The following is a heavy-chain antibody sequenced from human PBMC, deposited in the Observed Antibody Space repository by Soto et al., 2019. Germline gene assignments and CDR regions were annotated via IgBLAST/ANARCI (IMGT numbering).Heavy chain of an antibody. CDR3: ARGYCTATICAPWFDP. CDR1: GYSFSSYW. D-gene: IGHD2-8*02. J-gene: IGHJ5*02. Sequence: GESLKISCQGSGYSFSSYWIAWVRQMPGKGLEWMGIIYPGDSDTRYSPSFQGQVTISVDKSITTAYLQWSSLKASDTAMYYCARGYCTATICAPWFDPWGQGTLVTTSS. CDR2: IYPGDSDT. V-gene: IGHV5-51*01.